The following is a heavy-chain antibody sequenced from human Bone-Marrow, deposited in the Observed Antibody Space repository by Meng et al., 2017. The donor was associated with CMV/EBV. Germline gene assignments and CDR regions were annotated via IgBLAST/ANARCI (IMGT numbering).Heavy chain of an antibody. Sequence: SETLSLTCTVSGGSISSYYWSWIRRPPGKGLEYIGCIHYSGNINYNPSLKSRITISVDTSKNQFSLKLGSVTAADTAVYYCARSSHSSTSGYYYYYGMDVWGQGTTVTVSS. V-gene: IGHV4-59*01. CDR3: ARSSHSSTSGYYYYYGMDV. D-gene: IGHD2-2*01. CDR2: IHYSGNI. CDR1: GGSISSYY. J-gene: IGHJ6*02.